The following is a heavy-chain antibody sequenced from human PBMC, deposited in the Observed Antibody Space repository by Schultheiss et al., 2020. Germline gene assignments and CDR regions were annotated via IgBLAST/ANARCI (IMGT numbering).Heavy chain of an antibody. V-gene: IGHV3-21*01. CDR1: GFTFSNYG. Sequence: GGSLRLSCAASGFTFSNYGMHWVRQAPGKGLEWVSAISGSGGSTYYADSVRGRFTISRDNANNSLYLQMNSLRAEDTAVYYCASFPFGHSNPIFGYWGQGTLVTVSS. CDR3: ASFPFGHSNPIFGY. D-gene: IGHD4-11*01. J-gene: IGHJ4*02. CDR2: ISGSGGST.